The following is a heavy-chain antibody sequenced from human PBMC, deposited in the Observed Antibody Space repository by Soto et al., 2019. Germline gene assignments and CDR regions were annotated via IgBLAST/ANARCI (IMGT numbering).Heavy chain of an antibody. CDR1: GGSISSSSFY. V-gene: IGHV4-39*02. J-gene: IGHJ6*03. CDR2: VSHRGST. D-gene: IGHD3-16*01. CDR3: VSPYNFYFMDV. Sequence: SETMSLTCTVSGGSISSSSFYWGWVRQPPGKGLEWIGSVSHRGSTYYNPSLTSRVTISVDTSKNHFSLKLNSVTAADTAVYYCVSPYNFYFMDVWGKGTPVTVSS.